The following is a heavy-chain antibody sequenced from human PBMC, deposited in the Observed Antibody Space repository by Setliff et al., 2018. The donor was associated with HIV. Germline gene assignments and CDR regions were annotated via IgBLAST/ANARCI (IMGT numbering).Heavy chain of an antibody. CDR1: GFSFSNYA. V-gene: IGHV3-23*01. CDR3: IAAVYFDY. J-gene: IGHJ4*02. CDR2: ISVSGGST. Sequence: PGGSLRLSCAASGFSFSNYAMSWVRQAPGKGLEWVSAISVSGGSTYNADSVKGRFTISRDNSKSTLFLQMKSLRAEDTATYYCIAAVYFDYWGQGTLVTVSS. D-gene: IGHD6-13*01.